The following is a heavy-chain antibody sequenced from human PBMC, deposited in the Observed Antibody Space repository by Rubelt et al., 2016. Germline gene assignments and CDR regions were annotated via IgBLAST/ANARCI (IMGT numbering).Heavy chain of an antibody. Sequence: GSGGGLVQPGGSLRLSCAASGFTFTTHGMSWVRQAPGKGLEWVSTISGGGGSAYYADSVRGRFTISRNNSKNALYLQMNSLRADDTAIYYCAKGRWDYSGSLDPYDYWGQGTLVTVSS. J-gene: IGHJ4*02. V-gene: IGHV3-23*01. CDR3: AKGRWDYSGSLDPYDY. D-gene: IGHD6-6*01. CDR1: GFTFTTHG. CDR2: ISGGGGSA.